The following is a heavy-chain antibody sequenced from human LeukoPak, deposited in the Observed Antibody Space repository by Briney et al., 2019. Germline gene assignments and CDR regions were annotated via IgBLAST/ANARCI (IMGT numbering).Heavy chain of an antibody. CDR1: GFTFSSYA. D-gene: IGHD3-22*01. J-gene: IGHJ4*02. V-gene: IGHV3-23*01. CDR3: AKQVRTYYYDSSGYEDY. CDR2: ISGSGGST. Sequence: PGGSPRLSCAASGFTFSSYAMSWVRQAPGKGLEWVSAISGSGGSTYYADSVKGRFTISRDSSKNTLYLQMSSLRDEDSAVYHCAKQVRTYYYDSSGYEDYWGQGTLVTVSS.